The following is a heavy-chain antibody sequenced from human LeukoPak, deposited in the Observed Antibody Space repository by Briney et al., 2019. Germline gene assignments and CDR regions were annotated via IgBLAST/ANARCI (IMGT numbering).Heavy chain of an antibody. CDR3: ASTAAAKLSPFDY. V-gene: IGHV3-11*01. CDR2: ISSSGTTI. Sequence: SGGSLRLSCAASGFTFSDYYMSWIRQAPGKGLEWVSYISSSGTTIYYADSVKGRFTISRDNAKNSLYLQMNSLRAEDTAVYYCASTAAAKLSPFDYWGQGTLVTVSS. J-gene: IGHJ4*02. CDR1: GFTFSDYY. D-gene: IGHD6-13*01.